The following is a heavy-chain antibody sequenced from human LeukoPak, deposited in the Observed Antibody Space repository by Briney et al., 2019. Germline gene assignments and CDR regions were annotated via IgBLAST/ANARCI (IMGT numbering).Heavy chain of an antibody. V-gene: IGHV4-39*07. Sequence: SETLSLTCTVSGGSISSTSSYWGWIRQPPGKGLEWIGSIYYIGSTYYTPSLKSPVTISVDTSKNQFSLQLSSVTAADTAVYYCARLVKVDYGGNELAQYFDYWGQGTLVTVSS. J-gene: IGHJ4*02. CDR1: GGSISSTSSY. D-gene: IGHD4-23*01. CDR2: IYYIGST. CDR3: ARLVKVDYGGNELAQYFDY.